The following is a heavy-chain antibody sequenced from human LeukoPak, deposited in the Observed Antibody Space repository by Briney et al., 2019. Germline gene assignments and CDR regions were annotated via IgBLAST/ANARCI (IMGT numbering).Heavy chain of an antibody. Sequence: ASVKVSCKASGYTFTGYYMHWVRQAPGQGLEWMGWINPNSGGTNYAQKFQGRVTMTRDTSISTAYMELSRLRSDDTAVYYCARDMRLGYCSGGSCYGYNWFDPWGQGTLVTVSS. CDR2: INPNSGGT. D-gene: IGHD2-15*01. CDR1: GYTFTGYY. J-gene: IGHJ5*02. CDR3: ARDMRLGYCSGGSCYGYNWFDP. V-gene: IGHV1-2*02.